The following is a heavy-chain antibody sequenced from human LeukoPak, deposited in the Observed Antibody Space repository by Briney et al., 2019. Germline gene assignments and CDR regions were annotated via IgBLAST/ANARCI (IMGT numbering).Heavy chain of an antibody. J-gene: IGHJ4*02. D-gene: IGHD3-22*01. Sequence: SETLSLTCTVSGGSINSFSCYWGWIRQPPGKGLEWIGSLYYSGSTYYNPSLKSRVTISVDTSKNQFSLKLSSVTAADTAVYYCARFYDRSGFFYVGYFDYWGQGTLVTVSS. CDR2: LYYSGST. CDR3: ARFYDRSGFFYVGYFDY. V-gene: IGHV4-39*01. CDR1: GGSINSFSCY.